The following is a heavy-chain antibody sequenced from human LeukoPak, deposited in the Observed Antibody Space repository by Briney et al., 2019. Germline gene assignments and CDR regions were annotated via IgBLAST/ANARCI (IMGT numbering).Heavy chain of an antibody. CDR3: ARVLAVSNPYYYYGMDV. V-gene: IGHV3-30-3*01. D-gene: IGHD6-25*01. J-gene: IGHJ6*02. CDR2: ISYDGSNK. Sequence: GGSLRLSCAASGFTFSSYAMHWVRQAPGKGLEWVAVISYDGSNKYYADSVKGRFTISRDNSKNTLYLQMNSLRAEDTAVYYCARVLAVSNPYYYYGMDVWGQGTTVTVSS. CDR1: GFTFSSYA.